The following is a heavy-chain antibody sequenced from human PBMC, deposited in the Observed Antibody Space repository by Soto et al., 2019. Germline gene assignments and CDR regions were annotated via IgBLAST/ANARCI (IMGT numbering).Heavy chain of an antibody. CDR2: IYYSGST. CDR1: GGSISSSSYY. J-gene: IGHJ4*02. Sequence: SETLSLTCTVSGGSISSSSYYWGWIRQPPGKGLEWIGSIYYSGSTYYNPSLKSRVTISVDTSKDQFSLKLSSVTAADTAVYYCAAAPYYYDSSGYSDWGQGTLVTVSS. CDR3: AAAPYYYDSSGYSD. V-gene: IGHV4-39*01. D-gene: IGHD3-22*01.